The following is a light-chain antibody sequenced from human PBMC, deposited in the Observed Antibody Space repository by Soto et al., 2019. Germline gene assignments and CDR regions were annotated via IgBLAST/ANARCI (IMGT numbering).Light chain of an antibody. Sequence: EIVVTQSPATLSASPGERATLSCRASQFVSRRLAWYQQRLGQVPRLLIYDTSTRAPGISARFSGSGSGTEFTLTISSLQSEDFAVYYCQEYIHWPPGMFGPGTTVDIK. CDR1: QFVSRR. V-gene: IGKV3-15*01. J-gene: IGKJ1*01. CDR2: DTS. CDR3: QEYIHWPPGM.